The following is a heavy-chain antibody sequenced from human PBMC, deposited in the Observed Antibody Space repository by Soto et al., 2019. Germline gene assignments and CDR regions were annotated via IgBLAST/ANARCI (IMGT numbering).Heavy chain of an antibody. V-gene: IGHV3-30*18. CDR3: AKSVYNWNDGFFDY. Sequence: GGSLRLSCAASGFTFNNYGMRWVRQATGKGLEWVAVISYDGSNKYYADSVKGRFTISRDNSKNTLYLQMNSLRAEDTAVYYCAKSVYNWNDGFFDYWGQGTLVTVSS. J-gene: IGHJ4*02. CDR2: ISYDGSNK. D-gene: IGHD1-1*01. CDR1: GFTFNNYG.